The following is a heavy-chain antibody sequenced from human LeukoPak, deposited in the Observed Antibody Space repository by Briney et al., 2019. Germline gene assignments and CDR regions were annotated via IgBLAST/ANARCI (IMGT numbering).Heavy chain of an antibody. CDR2: IYYSGST. CDR3: ARLENWAFDF. J-gene: IGHJ4*02. D-gene: IGHD7-27*01. V-gene: IGHV4-59*12. CDR1: GGSISSYD. Sequence: SETLSLTCTVSGGSISSYDWSWIRQPPGKGLEWIGYIYYSGSTNYNPSLKSRVTISVDTSKNQFSLQLNSVTPEDTAVYYCARLENWAFDFWGQGTLITVSS.